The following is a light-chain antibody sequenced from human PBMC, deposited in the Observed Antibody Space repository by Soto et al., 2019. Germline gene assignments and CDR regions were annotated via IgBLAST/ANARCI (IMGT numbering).Light chain of an antibody. CDR1: SSDVGAYNF. CDR3: SSYTTNKTLL. V-gene: IGLV2-14*01. J-gene: IGLJ2*01. CDR2: EVS. Sequence: QSVLTQPASVSGSPGQSITISCTGTSSDVGAYNFVSWYQQHPDKAPKLIFYEVSNRPPGLSDRFSGSKSGTTASLTISGLQAEDEADYFCSSYTTNKTLLFGGGTKLTVL.